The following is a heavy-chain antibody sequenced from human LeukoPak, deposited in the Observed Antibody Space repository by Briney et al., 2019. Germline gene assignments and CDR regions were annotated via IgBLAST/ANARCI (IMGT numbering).Heavy chain of an antibody. CDR1: GGSLSSYY. J-gene: IGHJ3*02. CDR3: ARRHDDFWSGTNAFDI. V-gene: IGHV4-59*08. Sequence: SETLSLTCTVSGGSLSSYYWSWIRQPPGKGLEWIGYIYYSGSTNYNPSLKSRVTISVDTSKNQFSLKLSSVTAADTAVYYCARRHDDFWSGTNAFDIWGQGTMVTVSS. D-gene: IGHD3-3*01. CDR2: IYYSGST.